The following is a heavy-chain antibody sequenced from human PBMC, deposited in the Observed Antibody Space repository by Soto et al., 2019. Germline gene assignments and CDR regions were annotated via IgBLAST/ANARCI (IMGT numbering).Heavy chain of an antibody. D-gene: IGHD4-17*01. CDR1: GYTFTSYA. CDR2: INAGNGNT. CDR3: ASESYGGEFDC. Sequence: QVQLVQSGAEEKKPGASVKVSCKATGYTFTSYAMHWVRHAPGQRLEWMGWINAGNGNTKYSQKCQGRVTINTVPSASTAYMELSSLTSEDTAVYYFASESYGGEFDCWGQGTLVTVSS. V-gene: IGHV1-3*05. J-gene: IGHJ4*02.